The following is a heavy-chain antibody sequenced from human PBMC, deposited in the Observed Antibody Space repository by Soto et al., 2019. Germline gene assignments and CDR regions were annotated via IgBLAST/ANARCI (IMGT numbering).Heavy chain of an antibody. CDR1: GYTFTSYD. CDR2: MNPNSGNT. Sequence: VASVKVSCKASGYTFTSYDINWVRQATGQGLEWMGWMNPNSGNTGYAQKFQGRVTITADESTSTAYMELSSLRSEDTAVYYCAREEQQLVGWFAPPGQRTLVTVSS. V-gene: IGHV1-8*01. J-gene: IGHJ5*02. CDR3: AREEQQLVGWFAP. D-gene: IGHD6-13*01.